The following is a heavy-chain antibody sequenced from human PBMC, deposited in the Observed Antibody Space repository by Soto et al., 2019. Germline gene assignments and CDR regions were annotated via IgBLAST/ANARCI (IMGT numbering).Heavy chain of an antibody. V-gene: IGHV4-34*01. CDR1: GRSFSGYY. CDR3: ARVGGRYSSGWFRKTAPGFYYFDY. CDR2: INHSGST. D-gene: IGHD6-19*01. J-gene: IGHJ4*02. Sequence: SETLSLTCAVYGRSFSGYYWSWIRQPPGKGLEWIGEINHSGSTNYNPSLKSRVTISVDTSKNQFSLKLSSVTAADTAVYYCARVGGRYSSGWFRKTAPGFYYFDYWGQGTLVTVSS.